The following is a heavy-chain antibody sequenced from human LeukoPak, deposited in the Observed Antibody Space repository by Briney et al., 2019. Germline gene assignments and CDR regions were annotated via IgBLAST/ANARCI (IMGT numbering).Heavy chain of an antibody. D-gene: IGHD3-10*01. V-gene: IGHV4-34*01. CDR1: GGSFSGYY. CDR3: ARMRHNMVRGVIIPNWFDP. Sequence: SETLSLTCAVYGGSFSGYYWSWIRQPPGKGLEWIGEINHSRSTNYNPSLKIRVTISVDTSKNQFSLKLSSVTAADTAVYYCARMRHNMVRGVIIPNWFDPWGQGTLVTVSS. CDR2: INHSRST. J-gene: IGHJ5*02.